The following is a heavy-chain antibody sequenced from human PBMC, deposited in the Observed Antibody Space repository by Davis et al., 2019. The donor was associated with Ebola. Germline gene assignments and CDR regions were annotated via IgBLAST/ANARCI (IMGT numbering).Heavy chain of an antibody. Sequence: MPSETLSLTCAVYGGSFSGYYWSWIRQPPGKGLEWIGEINHSGSTNYNPFLKSRVTISVDTSKNQFSLKLSSVTAADTAVYYCARGRAKVDPWGQGTLVTVSS. V-gene: IGHV4-34*01. J-gene: IGHJ5*02. CDR2: INHSGST. CDR1: GGSFSGYY. CDR3: ARGRAKVDP.